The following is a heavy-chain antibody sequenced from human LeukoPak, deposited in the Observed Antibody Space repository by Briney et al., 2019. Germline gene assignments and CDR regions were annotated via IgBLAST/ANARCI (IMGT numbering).Heavy chain of an antibody. CDR1: GFTLSSYW. Sequence: GGSLRLFCAASGFTLSSYWTHWVRQAPGKGLVWVSRINSDESTYADSVKGRFTISRDNAKNTLYLQMNSLRAEDTAVYYCARDRLDRNYYYGLDVWGQGTTVTVSS. CDR2: INSDEST. CDR3: ARDRLDRNYYYGLDV. V-gene: IGHV3-74*01. J-gene: IGHJ6*02. D-gene: IGHD2-2*03.